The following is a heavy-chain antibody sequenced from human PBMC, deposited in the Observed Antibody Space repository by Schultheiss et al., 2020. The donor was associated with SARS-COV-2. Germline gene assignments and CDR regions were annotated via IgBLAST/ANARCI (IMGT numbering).Heavy chain of an antibody. CDR3: ARAPSFGWTGTTYCFDP. D-gene: IGHD1-1*01. V-gene: IGHV1-2*02. Sequence: ASVKVSCKASGYTFTGYYMHWVRQAPGQGLEWMGWINPNSGGTNYAQKFQGRVTMTRDTSISTAYMELSRLRSDDTAVYYCARAPSFGWTGTTYCFDPWGQGTLVTVSS. CDR1: GYTFTGYY. J-gene: IGHJ5*02. CDR2: INPNSGGT.